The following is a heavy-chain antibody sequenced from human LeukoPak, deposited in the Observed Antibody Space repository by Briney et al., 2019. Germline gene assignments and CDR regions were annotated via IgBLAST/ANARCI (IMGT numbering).Heavy chain of an antibody. Sequence: ASVKVSCKASGYTFTGYYMHWVRQATGQGLEWMGWMNPNSGNTGYAQKFQGRVTMTRNTSISTAYMELSSLRSEDTAVYYCARPNHSYDSSGYVSWGQGTLVTVSS. V-gene: IGHV1-8*02. CDR1: GYTFTGYY. CDR2: MNPNSGNT. CDR3: ARPNHSYDSSGYVS. D-gene: IGHD3-22*01. J-gene: IGHJ5*02.